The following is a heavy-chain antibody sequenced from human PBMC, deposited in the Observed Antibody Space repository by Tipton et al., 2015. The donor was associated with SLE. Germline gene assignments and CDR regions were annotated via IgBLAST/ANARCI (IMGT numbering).Heavy chain of an antibody. Sequence: TLSLTCAVYGGSFSGYYWSWIRQPPGKGLEWIGYIYTSGSTNYNPSLKSRVTISVDTSKNQFSLKLSSVTAADTAVYYCARAVAGLWYFDLWGRGTLVTVSS. V-gene: IGHV4-4*09. CDR3: ARAVAGLWYFDL. D-gene: IGHD6-19*01. CDR2: IYTSGST. J-gene: IGHJ2*01. CDR1: GGSFSGYY.